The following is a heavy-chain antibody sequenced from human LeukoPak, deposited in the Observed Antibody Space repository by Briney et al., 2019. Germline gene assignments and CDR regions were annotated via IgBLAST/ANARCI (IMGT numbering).Heavy chain of an antibody. V-gene: IGHV3-49*04. CDR2: IRSKAFGATT. Sequence: GGSLRLSCAASGFSFSSYAMSWVRQAPGKGLEWVGFIRSKAFGATTDYGASVAGRFTVSRDDSKGIAYLQMNSLKTEDTAVYYCTRDCSGSRCYEEMDYWGQGTLVTVSS. CDR1: GFSFSSYA. J-gene: IGHJ4*02. CDR3: TRDCSGSRCYEEMDY. D-gene: IGHD2-15*01.